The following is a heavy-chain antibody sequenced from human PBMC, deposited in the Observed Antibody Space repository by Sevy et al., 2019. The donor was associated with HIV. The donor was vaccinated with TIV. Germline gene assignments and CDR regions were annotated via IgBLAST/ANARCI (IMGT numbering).Heavy chain of an antibody. J-gene: IGHJ6*02. CDR1: GFTFSDYY. CDR3: ATLIAAAGTDPPYYYYYGIDV. D-gene: IGHD6-13*01. CDR2: ISSSGSSI. Sequence: GGSLRLSCAASGFTFSDYYMSWIRQAPGKGLEWVSYISSSGSSIYYADSVKGRFTISRDNAKNSLYLQMNSLRAEDTAVYYCATLIAAAGTDPPYYYYYGIDVWGQGTTVTVSS. V-gene: IGHV3-11*01.